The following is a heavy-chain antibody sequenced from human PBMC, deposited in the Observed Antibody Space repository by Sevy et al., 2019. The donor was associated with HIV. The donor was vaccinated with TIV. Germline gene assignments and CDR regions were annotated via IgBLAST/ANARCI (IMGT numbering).Heavy chain of an antibody. V-gene: IGHV3-21*01. CDR3: ARGGGDFWSGYYLYYFDY. J-gene: IGHJ4*02. CDR1: GFTFSSYS. CDR2: ISSSSSYI. Sequence: GGSLRLSCAASGFTFSSYSMNWVRQAPGKGLEWVSSISSSSSYIYYADSVKGRFTISRDNAKNSLYLQMNSLIAEDTAVYYCARGGGDFWSGYYLYYFDYWGQGTLVTVSS. D-gene: IGHD3-3*01.